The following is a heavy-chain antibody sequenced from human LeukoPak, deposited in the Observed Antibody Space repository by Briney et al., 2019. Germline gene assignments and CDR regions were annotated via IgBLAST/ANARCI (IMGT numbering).Heavy chain of an antibody. CDR1: GYTFTSYY. CDR3: ASDSSTSWNWFDP. V-gene: IGHV1-46*01. CDR2: INPSGGST. Sequence: GSVTVSCKASGYTFTSYYMHWVRQAPGQGLEWMGIINPSGGSTSYAQKFQGRVTMTRDTSTSTVYMELSSLRSEDTAVYYCASDSSTSWNWFDPWGQGTLVTVSS. D-gene: IGHD2-2*01. J-gene: IGHJ5*02.